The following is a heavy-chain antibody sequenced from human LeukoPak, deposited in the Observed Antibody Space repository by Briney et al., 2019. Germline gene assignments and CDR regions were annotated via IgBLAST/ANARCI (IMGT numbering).Heavy chain of an antibody. V-gene: IGHV3-7*01. D-gene: IGHD3-10*01. CDR1: GFTFSNYW. J-gene: IGHJ6*03. Sequence: PGGSLRLSCAASGFTFSNYWMSWVRQAPGKGLEWVANIKQDGSEKYYVDSVKGRFTISRDNAKNSLYLQMNSLRAEDTAVYSCARGSGTYHYYYYYMDVWGKGTTVTISS. CDR3: ARGSGTYHYYYYYMDV. CDR2: IKQDGSEK.